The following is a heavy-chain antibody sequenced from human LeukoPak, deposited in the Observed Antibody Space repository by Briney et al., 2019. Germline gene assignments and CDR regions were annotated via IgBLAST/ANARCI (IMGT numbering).Heavy chain of an antibody. J-gene: IGHJ2*01. D-gene: IGHD4/OR15-4a*01. CDR1: GFTFSSYW. CDR3: ARGGTLTMSSWYFDL. Sequence: PGGSLRLSCAASGFTFSSYWMSWVRQAPGKGLEWVANIKQDGSEKYHVDSVKGRFTISRDNAKNSLYLQMNSLRAEDTAVYYCARGGTLTMSSWYFDLWGRGTLVTVSS. CDR2: IKQDGSEK. V-gene: IGHV3-7*04.